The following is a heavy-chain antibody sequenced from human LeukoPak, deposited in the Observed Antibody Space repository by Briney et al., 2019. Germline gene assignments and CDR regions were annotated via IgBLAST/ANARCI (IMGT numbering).Heavy chain of an antibody. V-gene: IGHV3-23*01. CDR2: ISGSGGST. CDR3: ARDGQQLVRGLFDY. CDR1: GFTFSSYA. J-gene: IGHJ4*02. Sequence: GGSLRLSCAASGFTFSSYAMSWVRQAPGKGLEWVSAISGSGGSTYYADSVKGRFTISGDNSKNTLYLQMNSLRAEDTAVYYCARDGQQLVRGLFDYWGQGTLVTVSS. D-gene: IGHD6-13*01.